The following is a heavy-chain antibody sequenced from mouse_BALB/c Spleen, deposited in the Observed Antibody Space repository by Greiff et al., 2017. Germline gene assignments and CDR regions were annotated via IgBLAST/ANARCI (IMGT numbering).Heavy chain of an antibody. D-gene: IGHD2-4*01. CDR1: GFDFSRYW. CDR2: INPDSSTI. J-gene: IGHJ3*01. CDR3: ARPGGYYDYWFAY. Sequence: EVKLQESGGGLVQPGGSLKLSCAASGFDFSRYWMSWVRQAPRKGLEWIGEINPDSSTINYTPSLKDKFIISRDNAKNTLYLQMSKVRSEDTALYYCARPGGYYDYWFAYWGQGTLVTVSA. V-gene: IGHV4-1*02.